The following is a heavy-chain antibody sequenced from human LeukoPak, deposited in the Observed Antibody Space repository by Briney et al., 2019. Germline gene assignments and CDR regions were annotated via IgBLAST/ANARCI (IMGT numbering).Heavy chain of an antibody. Sequence: SARSLRLSCLAYGFTFSSYAMQWVRQAPGKGLEYVSAISSKGGSTYYADSVKGRFTSSRDNSENTLYLQMSSLSAEDTAVYYCVKTAIIAAAGTFFDYWGQGTLVTVSS. CDR2: ISSKGGST. CDR1: GFTFSSYA. J-gene: IGHJ4*02. D-gene: IGHD6-13*01. V-gene: IGHV3-64D*06. CDR3: VKTAIIAAAGTFFDY.